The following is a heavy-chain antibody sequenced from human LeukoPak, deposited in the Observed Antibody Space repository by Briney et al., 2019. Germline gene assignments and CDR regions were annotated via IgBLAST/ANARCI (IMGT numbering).Heavy chain of an antibody. V-gene: IGHV4-59*01. Sequence: SETLSLTCTVSGGSISTYWWTWIRQPPGKGLEWLGYIHYSGNNNYNPSLKSRLTMSVDTSKNHFSLNLNSVTAADTAVYYCARGYFDWLSFDYWGQGVLVAVSS. D-gene: IGHD3-9*01. CDR3: ARGYFDWLSFDY. CDR2: IHYSGNN. CDR1: GGSISTYW. J-gene: IGHJ4*02.